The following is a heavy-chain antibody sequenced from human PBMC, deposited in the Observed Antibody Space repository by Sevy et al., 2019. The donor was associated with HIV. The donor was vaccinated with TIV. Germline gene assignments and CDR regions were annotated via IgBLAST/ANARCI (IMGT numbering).Heavy chain of an antibody. CDR3: ARAFGDEFSPNWFDP. D-gene: IGHD3-16*01. CDR2: ISYDGSNK. CDR1: GFTFSSYA. J-gene: IGHJ5*02. Sequence: GGSLRLSCAASGFTFSSYAMHWVRQAPGKGLEWVAVISYDGSNKYYADSVKGRFTISRDNSKNTLYLQMNSLRAEDTAGYYCARAFGDEFSPNWFDPWGQGTLVTVSS. V-gene: IGHV3-30-3*01.